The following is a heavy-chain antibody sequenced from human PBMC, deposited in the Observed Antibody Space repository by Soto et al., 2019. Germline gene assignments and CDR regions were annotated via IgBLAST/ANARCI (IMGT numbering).Heavy chain of an antibody. J-gene: IGHJ6*02. V-gene: IGHV3-23*01. D-gene: IGHD6-6*01. Sequence: GGSLRLTCAASGVTFSSNAMSWVRQAPGKGLEWVSAISGSGGSTYYADSVKGRFTISRDNSKNTLYLQMNSLRAEDTAVYYCAKGGGSSSLYYYGMDVWGQGTTVTVSS. CDR2: ISGSGGST. CDR1: GVTFSSNA. CDR3: AKGGGSSSLYYYGMDV.